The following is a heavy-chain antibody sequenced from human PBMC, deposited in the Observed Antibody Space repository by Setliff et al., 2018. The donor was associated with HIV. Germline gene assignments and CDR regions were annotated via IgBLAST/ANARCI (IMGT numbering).Heavy chain of an antibody. CDR3: GKDAYSSGKPGIS. CDR2: VSNTGRRT. CDR1: TFSVSDYA. D-gene: IGHD3-22*01. Sequence: PGGSLRLSCAASTFSVSDYAMSWVRQAPGKGLEWVSAVSNTGRRTFYADSVKGRFTISKDNFENVVYLEMNSLRVDDTAVYYCGKDAYSSGKPGISWGQGTQVTVSS. J-gene: IGHJ4*02. V-gene: IGHV3-23*05.